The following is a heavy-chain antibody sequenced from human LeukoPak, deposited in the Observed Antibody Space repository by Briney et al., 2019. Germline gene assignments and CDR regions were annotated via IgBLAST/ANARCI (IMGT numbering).Heavy chain of an antibody. D-gene: IGHD3-22*01. Sequence: GGSLRLSCAASGFTFSGYAMHGVRQAPGKGLEWVAVISYDGSNKYYADSVKGRFTISRDNSKNTLYLQMNSLRAEDTAVYYCARDGRHYYDSSGYYGPNYYYYGMDVWGQGTTVTVSS. V-gene: IGHV3-30*04. CDR2: ISYDGSNK. CDR1: GFTFSGYA. J-gene: IGHJ6*02. CDR3: ARDGRHYYDSSGYYGPNYYYYGMDV.